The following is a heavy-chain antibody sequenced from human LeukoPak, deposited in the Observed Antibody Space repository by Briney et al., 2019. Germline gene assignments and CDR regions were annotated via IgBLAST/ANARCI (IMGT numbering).Heavy chain of an antibody. CDR3: AKGRGGFGELFGHQGPDY. J-gene: IGHJ4*02. Sequence: PGGSLRLSCAASGFTFSSYAMSWVRQAPGKGLEWVSVISGSGGSTYYTDSVKGRFTISRDNSKNTLYMQMNSLRAEDTAVYYCAKGRGGFGELFGHQGPDYWGQGTLVTVSS. CDR2: ISGSGGST. D-gene: IGHD3-10*01. CDR1: GFTFSSYA. V-gene: IGHV3-23*01.